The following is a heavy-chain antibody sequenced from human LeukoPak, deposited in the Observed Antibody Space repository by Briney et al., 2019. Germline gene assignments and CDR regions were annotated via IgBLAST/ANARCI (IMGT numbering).Heavy chain of an antibody. D-gene: IGHD4-17*01. Sequence: PSETLSLTCHVSGRSISSYYGSWIGQPAGKGLDWIGRIYTSGSNYNPSLKSRVTISVDKSKNQFSLKLNSVTAADTAVYYCARDPKGYGEADYWGQGNLVTVSS. V-gene: IGHV4-4*07. J-gene: IGHJ4*02. CDR1: GRSISSYY. CDR3: ARDPKGYGEADY. CDR2: IYTSGS.